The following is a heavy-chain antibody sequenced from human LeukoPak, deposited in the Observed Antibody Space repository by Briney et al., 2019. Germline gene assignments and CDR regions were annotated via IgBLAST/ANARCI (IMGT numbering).Heavy chain of an antibody. D-gene: IGHD2-15*01. V-gene: IGHV4-61*02. J-gene: IGHJ4*02. Sequence: YPSETLSLTCTVSGFSISSGSYYWSRLRQPAGKGLEWIVRIYTSGSTNYNPSLKSRVTISVDTSKNHFSLKLSSVTAADTAVYYCARELSLGGDYVDYWGQGTLVTVSS. CDR2: IYTSGST. CDR3: ARELSLGGDYVDY. CDR1: GFSISSGSYY.